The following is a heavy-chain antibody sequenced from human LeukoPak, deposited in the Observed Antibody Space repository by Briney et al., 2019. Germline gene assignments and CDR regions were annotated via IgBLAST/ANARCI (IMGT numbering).Heavy chain of an antibody. CDR3: AREGSSYCSGDSCYGDAFDI. Sequence: ASVKVSCKASGYTFTGYYMHWVRQAPGQGLEWMGWINAYNGHTNYAQKFQGRVTMTTDTSTTTAYMDLRSLRSDDAAVYYCAREGSSYCSGDSCYGDAFDIWGQGTMVTVSS. V-gene: IGHV1-18*04. CDR1: GYTFTGYY. J-gene: IGHJ3*02. CDR2: INAYNGHT. D-gene: IGHD2-15*01.